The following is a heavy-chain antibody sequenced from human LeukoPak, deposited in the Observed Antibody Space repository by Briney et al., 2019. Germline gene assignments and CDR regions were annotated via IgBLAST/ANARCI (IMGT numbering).Heavy chain of an antibody. V-gene: IGHV3-23*01. Sequence: PGGSLRLSCAASGFTFSSYDMSWVRQAPGKGLEWVSAISGGGGSTYYADSVKGRFTISRDNSKNTLYLQMKSLRAEDTAVYYCAKDKATVTWFDYWGQGTLVTVSS. CDR1: GFTFSSYD. D-gene: IGHD4-17*01. CDR2: ISGGGGST. CDR3: AKDKATVTWFDY. J-gene: IGHJ4*02.